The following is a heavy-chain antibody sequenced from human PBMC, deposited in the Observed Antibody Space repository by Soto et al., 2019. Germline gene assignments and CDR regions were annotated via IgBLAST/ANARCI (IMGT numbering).Heavy chain of an antibody. CDR3: ARGYSSSSAALDY. D-gene: IGHD6-13*01. Sequence: QVQLVESGGGVVQPERSLRLSCAASGFTFSSYAMHWVRQAPGKGLEWVAVISYDASNKYYADSVKGRFTISRDNSKNTLYLQMNSLRAEDTAMYYCARGYSSSSAALDYWGQGTLVTVSS. J-gene: IGHJ4*02. CDR2: ISYDASNK. CDR1: GFTFSSYA. V-gene: IGHV3-30-3*01.